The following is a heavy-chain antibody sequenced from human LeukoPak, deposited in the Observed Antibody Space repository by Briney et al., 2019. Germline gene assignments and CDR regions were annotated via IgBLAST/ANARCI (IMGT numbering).Heavy chain of an antibody. CDR3: ARDSPAAEYFQH. V-gene: IGHV1-8*01. Sequence: ASVKVSCKASGYTFTSYDINWVRQATGQGLEWMGWMNPNSGNTGYAQKFQGRVTMTRNTSISTAYMELSSLRSEDTAVYYCARDSPAAEYFQHWGQGTLVTVSS. J-gene: IGHJ1*01. CDR1: GYTFTSYD. D-gene: IGHD2-21*01. CDR2: MNPNSGNT.